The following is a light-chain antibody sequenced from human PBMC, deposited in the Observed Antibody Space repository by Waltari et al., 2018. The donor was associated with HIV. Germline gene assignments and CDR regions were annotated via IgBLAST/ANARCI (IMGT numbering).Light chain of an antibody. CDR3: SSYTRSTRTTAWL. Sequence: QSALTQPASVSGAPRQSITISCTGTASAIGDYNYVSWYQQHPGKAPNWVIYDVSNRTSGVSTRFSGSKSGTTASQTISGLQSEDVAVYYCSSYTRSTRTTAWLFGGGTRLTVL. CDR1: ASAIGDYNY. J-gene: IGLJ2*01. CDR2: DVS. V-gene: IGLV2-14*03.